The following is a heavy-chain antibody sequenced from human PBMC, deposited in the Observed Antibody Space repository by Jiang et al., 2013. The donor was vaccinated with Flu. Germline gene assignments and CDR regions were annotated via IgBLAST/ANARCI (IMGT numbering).Heavy chain of an antibody. J-gene: IGHJ4*02. CDR3: ARDSRLLLWFGGLDY. CDR2: IWYDGSNK. Sequence: QLLESGGGVIQPGTSLRLSCAISGFTFNSCGMQWVRQAPGKGLEWVAVIWYDGSNKYYADSVKGRFTISRDNSKNTLYLQMNSLRAEDTAVYYCARDSRLLLWFGGLDYWGQGTLVTVSS. D-gene: IGHD3-10*01. CDR1: GFTFNSCG. V-gene: IGHV3-33*01.